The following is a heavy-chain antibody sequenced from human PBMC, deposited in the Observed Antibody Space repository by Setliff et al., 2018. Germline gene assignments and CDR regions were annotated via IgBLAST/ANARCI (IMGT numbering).Heavy chain of an antibody. Sequence: RASVKVSCKASGLTFTTFSISWVRQAPGQGLEWMGWITNYNGKTDYAQKFQDRVILTTDTSTNTAYMELRNLRPDDKAIYYCATRTPVTFSGVVTTVWGQGSLVTVSS. V-gene: IGHV1-18*01. J-gene: IGHJ4*02. D-gene: IGHD3-3*01. CDR1: GLTFTTFS. CDR3: ATRTPVTFSGVVTTV. CDR2: ITNYNGKT.